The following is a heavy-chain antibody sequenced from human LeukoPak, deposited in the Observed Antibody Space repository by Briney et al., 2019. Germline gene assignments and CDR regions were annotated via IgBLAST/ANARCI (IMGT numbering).Heavy chain of an antibody. Sequence: GSLRLSCAASGFTFSSYSMNWVRQAPGKGLEWVSSITTSGNYMFYADSVKGRFTISRDNSKNTLYLQMNSLRAEDTAVYYCARVDYGDYGFDYWGQGTLVTVSS. J-gene: IGHJ4*02. CDR3: ARVDYGDYGFDY. V-gene: IGHV3-21*01. CDR2: ITTSGNYM. CDR1: GFTFSSYS. D-gene: IGHD4-17*01.